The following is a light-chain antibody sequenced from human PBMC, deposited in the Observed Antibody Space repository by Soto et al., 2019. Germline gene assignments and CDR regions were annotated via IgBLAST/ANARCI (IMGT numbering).Light chain of an antibody. CDR2: GAS. J-gene: IGKJ3*01. CDR3: QQYNNWPPRFT. V-gene: IGKV3-15*01. Sequence: EIVMTQSPATLSVSPGERATHSCRASQSVSSNLAWYQQKPGQAPRLLIYGASTRATDIPARFSGSGSGTEFTLTISSLQSEDFAVYYCQQYNNWPPRFTFGPGTKVDIK. CDR1: QSVSSN.